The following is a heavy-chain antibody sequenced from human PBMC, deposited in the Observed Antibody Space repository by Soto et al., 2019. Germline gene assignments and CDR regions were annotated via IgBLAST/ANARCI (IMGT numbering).Heavy chain of an antibody. D-gene: IGHD6-19*01. CDR3: VTYSNGLPYYFDY. V-gene: IGHV4-28*01. CDR1: GYSISTNKW. Sequence: PSETLSLTCVVSGYSISTNKWGGWIRQPPGKGLEWIGYIYYSGSTYYNPSLKSRVTMSVDTSKNQLSLKLSSVTAVDTAVYYCVTYSNGLPYYFDYWREGPLVTV. J-gene: IGHJ4*02. CDR2: IYYSGST.